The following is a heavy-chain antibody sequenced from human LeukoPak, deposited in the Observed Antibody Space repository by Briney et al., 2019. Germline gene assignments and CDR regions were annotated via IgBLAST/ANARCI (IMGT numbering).Heavy chain of an antibody. CDR3: ARDSSCWYGWADYYYYMDV. J-gene: IGHJ6*03. Sequence: ASVKVSCKASGYTFTGYYMHWVRQTPGQGLEWMGWINPNSGGTNYAQKFQGRVTITADESTSTAYMELSRLRSDDTAVYYCARDSSCWYGWADYYYYMDVWGKGTTVTVSS. CDR2: INPNSGGT. CDR1: GYTFTGYY. V-gene: IGHV1-2*02. D-gene: IGHD6-13*01.